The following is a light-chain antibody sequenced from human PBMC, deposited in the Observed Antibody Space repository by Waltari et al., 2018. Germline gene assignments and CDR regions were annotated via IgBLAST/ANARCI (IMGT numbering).Light chain of an antibody. V-gene: IGLV2-8*01. J-gene: IGLJ6*01. CDR1: SRDIGYYNA. Sequence: QAAPTQPPSVPGSPGTSVTISCTGTSRDIGYYNAVSWYQQHPGKAPKLMIYEVSKRPSGVSDRFSGSKSGNTASLTISGLQAEDEADYYCSSYAGSNDVFGSGTKLTVL. CDR2: EVS. CDR3: SSYAGSNDV.